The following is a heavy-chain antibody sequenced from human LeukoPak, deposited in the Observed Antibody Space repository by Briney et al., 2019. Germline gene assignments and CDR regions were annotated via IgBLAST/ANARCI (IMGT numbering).Heavy chain of an antibody. CDR1: DYSITNSW. D-gene: IGHD3-16*02. V-gene: IGHV4-4*02. Sequence: SETLSLTCAVSDYSITNSWWSWVRQSPGMRLEWIGQIFHRGIPNYNLSLKSRVTMSIDKSNNQVSLKMNSVTAADTAVYYCARVMGASWFFYLDVWGKGTTVTVSS. J-gene: IGHJ6*03. CDR3: ARVMGASWFFYLDV. CDR2: IFHRGIP.